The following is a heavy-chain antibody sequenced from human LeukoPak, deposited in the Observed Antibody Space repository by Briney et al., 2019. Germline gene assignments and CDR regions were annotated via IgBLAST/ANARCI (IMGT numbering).Heavy chain of an antibody. CDR1: GFTLSSCE. J-gene: IGHJ4*02. Sequence: GGSLRLSCAASGFTLSSCEMNWVRLAPGKGLEWISYISRTGNSIYYADSVKGRFTISRDSAKNSLYLQMNSLRAEDTAVYYCARGSYSSNWYVDYWGQGTLVTVAS. CDR3: ARGSYSSNWYVDY. D-gene: IGHD6-13*01. CDR2: ISRTGNSI. V-gene: IGHV3-48*03.